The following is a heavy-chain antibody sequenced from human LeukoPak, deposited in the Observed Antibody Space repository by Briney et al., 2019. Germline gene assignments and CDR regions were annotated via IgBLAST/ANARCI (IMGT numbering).Heavy chain of an antibody. CDR3: AKDVPYGSGSYYSGWSDAFDI. V-gene: IGHV3-23*01. CDR1: GGSISSSSYY. J-gene: IGHJ3*02. CDR2: ISGSGGST. D-gene: IGHD3-10*01. Sequence: ETLSLTCTVSGGSISSSSYYWGWVRQAPGKGLEWVSAISGSGGSTYYADSVKGRFTISRDNSKNTLYLQMNSLRAEDTAVYYCAKDVPYGSGSYYSGWSDAFDIWGQGTMVTVSS.